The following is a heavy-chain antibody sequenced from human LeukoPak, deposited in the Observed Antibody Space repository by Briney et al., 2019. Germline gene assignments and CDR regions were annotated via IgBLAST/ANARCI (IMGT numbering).Heavy chain of an antibody. CDR3: AKGIKGYYYGSGSYICPFDY. Sequence: SETLSLTCAVDAGSFSGYYWGWIRQPPGKGLEWIGSIYYSGRTYYNPSLKSRVTISVDTSKNQFSLKLSSVTAADPAVYYCAKGIKGYYYGSGSYICPFDYWGQGTLVTVSS. V-gene: IGHV4-34*01. CDR2: IYYSGRT. CDR1: AGSFSGYY. D-gene: IGHD3-10*01. J-gene: IGHJ4*02.